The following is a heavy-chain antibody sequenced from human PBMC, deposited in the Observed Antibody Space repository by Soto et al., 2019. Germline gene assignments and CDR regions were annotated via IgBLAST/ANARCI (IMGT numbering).Heavy chain of an antibody. V-gene: IGHV4-61*01. J-gene: IGHJ6*02. CDR3: ASCYDFWSGYYGSYPHYYGMDV. Sequence: PSETLSLTCTVSGGSVSSGSYYWSWIRQPPGKGLEWIGYIYYSGSTNYNPSLKSRVTISVDTSKNQFSLKLSSVTAADTAVYYCASCYDFWSGYYGSYPHYYGMDVWGQGTTVTVSS. D-gene: IGHD3-3*01. CDR1: GGSVSSGSYY. CDR2: IYYSGST.